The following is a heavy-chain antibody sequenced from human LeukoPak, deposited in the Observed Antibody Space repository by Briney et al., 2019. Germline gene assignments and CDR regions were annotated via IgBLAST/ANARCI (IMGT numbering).Heavy chain of an antibody. CDR3: ARAGQSSSSSSADY. Sequence: SETLSLTCTVSGGSISSGGYYWSWIRQPPGKGLEWIGYIYHSGSTYYNPSLKSRVTISVDRSKNQFSLKLSSVTAADTAVYYCARAGQSSSSSSADYWGQGTLVTVSS. J-gene: IGHJ4*02. CDR2: IYHSGST. D-gene: IGHD6-6*01. V-gene: IGHV4-30-2*01. CDR1: GGSISSGGYY.